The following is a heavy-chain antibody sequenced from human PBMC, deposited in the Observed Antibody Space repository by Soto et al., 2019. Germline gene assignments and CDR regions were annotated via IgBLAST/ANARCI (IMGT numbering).Heavy chain of an antibody. J-gene: IGHJ5*02. CDR3: AKEDNFPNWFDP. D-gene: IGHD1-1*01. CDR2: IYHSGST. CDR1: GGSISSGGYS. V-gene: IGHV4-30-2*01. Sequence: PSETLSLTCAVSGGSISSGGYSWSWIRQPPGKGLEWIGYIYHSGSTNYNPSLKSRVTISVDKSKNQFSLKLSSVTAADTAVYYCAKEDNFPNWFDPWGQGTLVTVSS.